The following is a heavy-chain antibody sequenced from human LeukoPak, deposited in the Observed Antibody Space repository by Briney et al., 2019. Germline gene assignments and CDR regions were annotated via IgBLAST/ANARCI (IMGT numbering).Heavy chain of an antibody. CDR2: ISAYNGNT. Sequence: ASVKVSCKTSGYTFKHYGISWVRQAPGQGLEWMGWISAYNGNTNYAQKLQGRVTMTTDTSTSTAYMELRSLRSDDTAVYYCARGGPQQQLVEYWGQGTLVTVSS. CDR1: GYTFKHYG. CDR3: ARGGPQQQLVEY. V-gene: IGHV1-18*01. D-gene: IGHD6-13*01. J-gene: IGHJ4*02.